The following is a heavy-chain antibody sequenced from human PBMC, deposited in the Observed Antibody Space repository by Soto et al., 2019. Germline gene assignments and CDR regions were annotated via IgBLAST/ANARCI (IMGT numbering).Heavy chain of an antibody. Sequence: QLVQSGAEVKKPGSSVKVSCKASGGDFLSYTISWVRQAPGQGPEWMGTIIPILDVAKNAQKFQGRDAITAVTAKSTVSMELRSLRSDDTAVYYGAQMWFGELWHGMGVWGQGTTITVSS. CDR2: IIPILDVA. V-gene: IGHV1-69*02. J-gene: IGHJ6*02. D-gene: IGHD3-10*01. CDR3: AQMWFGELWHGMGV. CDR1: GGDFLSYT.